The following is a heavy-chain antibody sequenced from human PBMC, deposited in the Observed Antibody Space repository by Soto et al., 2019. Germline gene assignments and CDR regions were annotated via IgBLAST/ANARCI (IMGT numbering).Heavy chain of an antibody. CDR2: INHSGST. V-gene: IGHV4-34*01. CDR1: GGSFSGYY. J-gene: IGHJ4*02. D-gene: IGHD3-16*02. CDR3: ARVAGDYDYVWGSYRTYYFDY. Sequence: SETLSLTCAVYGGSFSGYYWSRIRPPPGKGLEWIGGINHSGSTNYNPSLKRRVTISVDTSKNQFSLKLSSVTAADTAVYYCARVAGDYDYVWGSYRTYYFDYWGQGTLVSISS.